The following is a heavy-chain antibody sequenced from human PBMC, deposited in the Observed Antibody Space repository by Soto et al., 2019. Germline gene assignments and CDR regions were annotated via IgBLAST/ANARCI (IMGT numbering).Heavy chain of an antibody. D-gene: IGHD3-9*01. CDR2: ISAYNGNT. Sequence: QVQLVQSGAEVKKPGASVKVSCKASGYTFTSYGISWVRQAPGQGLEWMGWISAYNGNTNYAQKLQGRVTMTTDTSTSTADMELRSLRSDDTAVYYCARVPYYDILTGTTYYFDYWGQGTLVTVSS. CDR3: ARVPYYDILTGTTYYFDY. J-gene: IGHJ4*02. V-gene: IGHV1-18*01. CDR1: GYTFTSYG.